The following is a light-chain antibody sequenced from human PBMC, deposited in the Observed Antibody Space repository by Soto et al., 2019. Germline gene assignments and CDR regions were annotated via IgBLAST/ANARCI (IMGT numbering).Light chain of an antibody. Sequence: EIVLTQSPATLSLSPGERATLSCRASQSIGLAIAWYQHKPGQAPRLLIFDASQRATGIPARFRGSGSGTDFTLSISSLEPEDFAVYYCHQRSYWPPSFGPGTTVEIK. J-gene: IGKJ3*01. V-gene: IGKV3-11*01. CDR3: HQRSYWPPS. CDR1: QSIGLA. CDR2: DAS.